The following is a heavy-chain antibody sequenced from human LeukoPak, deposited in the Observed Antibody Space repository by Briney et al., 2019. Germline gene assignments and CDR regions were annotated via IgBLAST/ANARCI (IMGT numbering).Heavy chain of an antibody. CDR1: GFTFNIFS. CDR3: VKESPADATFHFDY. CDR2: LCANGNTA. D-gene: IGHD2/OR15-2a*01. V-gene: IGHV3-33*06. Sequence: GGSLTLSCSASGFTFNIFSMHWVRQIPGNGLECVAVLCANGNTAHYAPSLKGRFTISRDTSENTLYLQMSSLRTEDTAVYYCVKESPADATFHFDYWGQGTLVTVSS. J-gene: IGHJ4*02.